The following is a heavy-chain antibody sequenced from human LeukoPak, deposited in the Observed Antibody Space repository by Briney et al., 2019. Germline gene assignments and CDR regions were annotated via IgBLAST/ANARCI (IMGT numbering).Heavy chain of an antibody. V-gene: IGHV4-4*02. CDR3: ARFPSITSSGNHGLDV. Sequence: SWTLSLTCAVSGGSIRSDNWWTWVRQSPGKGLEWIGEIYYSGSTNYNPSLNSRLTISVDKSKNQFSLNLNSVTAADAAVHFCARFPSITSSGNHGLDVWGQGTTVTVSS. CDR2: IYYSGST. CDR1: GGSIRSDNW. D-gene: IGHD3-10*01. J-gene: IGHJ6*02.